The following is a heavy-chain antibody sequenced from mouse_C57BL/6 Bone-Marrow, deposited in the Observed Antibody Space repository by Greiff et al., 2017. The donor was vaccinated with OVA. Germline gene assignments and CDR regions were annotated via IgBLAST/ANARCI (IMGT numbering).Heavy chain of an antibody. V-gene: IGHV5-17*01. J-gene: IGHJ4*01. CDR1: GFTFSDSG. D-gene: IGHD1-1*01. CDR2: ISSGSSTI. Sequence: EVQLVESGGGLVKPGGSLKLSCAASGFTFSDSGMHWVRQAPEKGLEWVAYISSGSSTIYYADTVQGRFTISRDNAKNTLFLQMTSLRSEDTAMYYCARATTVVATDYYAMDDWGQGTSVTVSS. CDR3: ARATTVVATDYYAMDD.